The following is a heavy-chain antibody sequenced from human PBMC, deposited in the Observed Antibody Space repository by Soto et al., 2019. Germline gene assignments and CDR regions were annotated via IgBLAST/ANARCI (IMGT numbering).Heavy chain of an antibody. V-gene: IGHV4-30-2*01. J-gene: IGHJ4*02. CDR1: GGSISSGGYS. CDR2: IYHSGST. Sequence: TSETLSLTCAVSGGSISSGGYSWSWIRQPPGKGLEWIGYIYHSGSTNYNPSLKSRVTISLDTAKKQFSLKLSSVTAADTAMYYCARETYYSVSRSYILDYWGQGTLVTVSS. CDR3: ARETYYSVSRSYILDY. D-gene: IGHD3-10*01.